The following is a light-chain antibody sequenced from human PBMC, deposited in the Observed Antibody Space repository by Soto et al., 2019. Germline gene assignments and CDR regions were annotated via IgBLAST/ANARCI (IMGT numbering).Light chain of an antibody. V-gene: IGKV3-20*01. CDR1: QSVSSSY. J-gene: IGKJ1*01. CDR3: QQYGSSPT. CDR2: GAS. Sequence: EIVLTQSPGTLYLSPGERATLPCRASQSVSSSYLAWHQQKPGPAPRLLIYGASSRATGIPDRISGGAAAKDFTPTISRLEPEDFAEYYCQQYGSSPTFGQGTKVDI.